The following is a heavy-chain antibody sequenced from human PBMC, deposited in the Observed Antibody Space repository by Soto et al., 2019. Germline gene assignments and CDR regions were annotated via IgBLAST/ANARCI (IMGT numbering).Heavy chain of an antibody. J-gene: IGHJ4*02. CDR1: GGSISSGGYY. CDR3: XXXXXXY. CDR2: IYYSGST. Sequence: QVQLQESGPGLVKPSQTLSLTCTVSGGSISSGGYYWSWIRQHPGKGLEWIGYIYYSGSTYYNPSXXXRVXISXXTSXXXXXXXXXXXXXXXXXXXXXXXXXXYXGQGTLVTVSS. V-gene: IGHV4-31*03.